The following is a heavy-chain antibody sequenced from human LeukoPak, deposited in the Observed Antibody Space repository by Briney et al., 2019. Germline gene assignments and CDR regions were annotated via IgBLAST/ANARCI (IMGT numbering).Heavy chain of an antibody. CDR2: ISSSSSYI. CDR3: ARDYYGSGSSPSY. J-gene: IGHJ4*02. Sequence: PGGSLRLSCAASGFTFSSYSMNWVRQAPGKGLEWVSSISSSSSYIYYADSVKGRFTISRDNAKNSLYLQMNSLRAEDTAVYYCARDYYGSGSSPSYWGQGTLVTVSS. V-gene: IGHV3-21*01. CDR1: GFTFSSYS. D-gene: IGHD3-10*01.